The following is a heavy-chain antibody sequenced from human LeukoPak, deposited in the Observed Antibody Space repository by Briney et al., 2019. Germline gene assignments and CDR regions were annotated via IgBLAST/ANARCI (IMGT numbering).Heavy chain of an antibody. V-gene: IGHV3-11*04. J-gene: IGHJ6*03. CDR2: ISSSGSTI. CDR1: GFTFSDYY. CDR3: ARRRGYSYGHYYYYYYMDV. D-gene: IGHD5-18*01. Sequence: GGSLRLSCAASGFTFSDYYMSWIRQAPGKGLEWVSYISSSGSTIYYADSVKGRFTISRDNAKNSLYLQMNSLRAEDTAVYYCARRRGYSYGHYYYYYYMDVWGKGTTVTVSS.